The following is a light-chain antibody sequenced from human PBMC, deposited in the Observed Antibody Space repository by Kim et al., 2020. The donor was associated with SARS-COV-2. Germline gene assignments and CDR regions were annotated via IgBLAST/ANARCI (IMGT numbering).Light chain of an antibody. V-gene: IGKV3-20*01. CDR1: QRVYSSY. J-gene: IGKJ2*01. CDR3: QQYGRSPYT. CDR2: GAS. Sequence: EIVLTQSPGTLSLSPGERATLSCRASQRVYSSYVAWYQHKSGQAPRLLIYGASSRAPGIPDKFSGSGSGTDFTLTISRLESEDFAVYYCQQYGRSPYTFGQGTKLEI.